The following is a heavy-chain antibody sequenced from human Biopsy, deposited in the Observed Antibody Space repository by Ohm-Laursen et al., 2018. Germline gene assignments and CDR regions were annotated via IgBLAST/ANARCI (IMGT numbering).Heavy chain of an antibody. CDR3: ARGQDSSDLAYGMDV. D-gene: IGHD6-19*01. CDR2: IYNRGST. Sequence: SETLSLTCTVSGGSISSHYWSWIRQPPGKGLEWIGYIYNRGSTKYNSSLKSRVTISVDTSKNQFSLTVRSVTAADTAMYYCARGQDSSDLAYGMDVWGQGTTVTVSS. V-gene: IGHV4-59*11. CDR1: GGSISSHY. J-gene: IGHJ6*02.